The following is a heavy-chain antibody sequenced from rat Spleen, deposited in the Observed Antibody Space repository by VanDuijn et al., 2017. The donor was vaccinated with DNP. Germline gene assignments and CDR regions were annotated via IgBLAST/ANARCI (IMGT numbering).Heavy chain of an antibody. V-gene: IGHV5-31*01. D-gene: IGHD1-5*01. J-gene: IGHJ2*01. Sequence: EVQLVESGGGLVQPGRSLKLSCAASGFTFNDYWMTWIRQAPGKGLEWIAAITSSGGGSYYSDSVKGRFTISRDNAKSTLYLQMDSLRSEDTATYYCATRYNWGQGVMVTVSS. CDR1: GFTFNDYW. CDR2: ITSSGGGS. CDR3: ATRYN.